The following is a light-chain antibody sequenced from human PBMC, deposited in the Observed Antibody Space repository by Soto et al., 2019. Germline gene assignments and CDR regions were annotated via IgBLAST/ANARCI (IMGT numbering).Light chain of an antibody. V-gene: IGLV2-14*01. CDR1: SSDVGGYRF. Sequence: QSALTQPASVSGSPGQSITISCTGTSSDVGGYRFVSWYQQHPGRAPKLLIYEVSRRPSGVSNRFSGSKSGDTASLTISGLQAEDEADYYCYSYRGYYTRVFGTGTKVTVL. CDR2: EVS. J-gene: IGLJ1*01. CDR3: YSYRGYYTRV.